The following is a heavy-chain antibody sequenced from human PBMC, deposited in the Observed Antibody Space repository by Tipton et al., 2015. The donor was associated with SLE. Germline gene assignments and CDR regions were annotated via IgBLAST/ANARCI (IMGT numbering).Heavy chain of an antibody. CDR3: AKGHGVVLGDVDV. Sequence: SLRLSCAASGFTFEIYAMHWVRQSPGRGLEWVASISHNSDGIDYADSVKGRFTISRDNAKNSLYLQMNSLRTEDTSLYYCAKGHGVVLGDVDVWGKGTTVTVSS. D-gene: IGHD2-21*01. V-gene: IGHV3-9*01. CDR2: ISHNSDGI. J-gene: IGHJ6*04. CDR1: GFTFEIYA.